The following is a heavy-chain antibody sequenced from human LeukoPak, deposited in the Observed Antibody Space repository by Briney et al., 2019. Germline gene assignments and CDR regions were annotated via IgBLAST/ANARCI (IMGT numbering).Heavy chain of an antibody. J-gene: IGHJ5*02. CDR2: IYWNDDK. V-gene: IGHV2-5*01. CDR3: ARRGWFGPLNWFDP. Sequence: SGPTLVKPTQTLTLTCTFSGFSLSTSGVGVGWIRQPPGKALEWLALIYWNDDKRYSPSLKSRLTITKDTSKNQVVLTMTNMDPVDTATYYCARRGWFGPLNWFDPWGQGTLVTVSS. D-gene: IGHD3-10*01. CDR1: GFSLSTSGVG.